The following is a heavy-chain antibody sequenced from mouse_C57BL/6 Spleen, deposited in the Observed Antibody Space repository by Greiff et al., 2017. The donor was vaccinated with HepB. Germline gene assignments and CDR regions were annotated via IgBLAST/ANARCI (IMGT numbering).Heavy chain of an antibody. Sequence: VQLQQPGAELVKPGASVKLSCKASGYTFTSYWMHWVKQRPGRGLEWIGRIDPNSGGTKYHEKFKSKATLTVDKPSSTAYMQLSSLTSEDSAVYYCAREGDMVTTRWYFDVWGTGTTVTVSS. V-gene: IGHV1-72*01. CDR3: AREGDMVTTRWYFDV. CDR1: GYTFTSYW. J-gene: IGHJ1*03. D-gene: IGHD2-2*01. CDR2: IDPNSGGT.